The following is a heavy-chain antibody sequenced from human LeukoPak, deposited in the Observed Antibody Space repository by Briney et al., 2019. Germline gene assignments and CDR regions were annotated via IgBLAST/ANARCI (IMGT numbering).Heavy chain of an antibody. CDR1: GFTFSTYA. D-gene: IGHD6-6*01. Sequence: GGSLRLSCAASGFTFSTYAMSWVRQAPGKGLEWVSVVSGTGGRTYYADSVKGRFTISRDNSKNTLYLQMNCLRAEDTALYYCVKASSSSPQYNWFDAWGQEPWSPSPQ. V-gene: IGHV3-23*01. J-gene: IGHJ5*01. CDR3: VKASSSSPQYNWFDA. CDR2: VSGTGGRT.